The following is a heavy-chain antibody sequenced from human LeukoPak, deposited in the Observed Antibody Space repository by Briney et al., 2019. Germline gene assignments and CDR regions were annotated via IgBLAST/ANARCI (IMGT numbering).Heavy chain of an antibody. J-gene: IGHJ4*02. D-gene: IGHD3-10*01. CDR1: GGSFSGYY. CDR2: INHSGST. V-gene: IGHV4-34*01. CDR3: ARRSIRGVSRY. Sequence: PSETLSLTCAVYGGSFSGYYWSWIRQPPGKGLEWIGEINHSGSTNYNPSLKSRVTISVDTSKNQFSLKLSSVTAADTAVYYCARRSIRGVSRYWGQGTLVTVSS.